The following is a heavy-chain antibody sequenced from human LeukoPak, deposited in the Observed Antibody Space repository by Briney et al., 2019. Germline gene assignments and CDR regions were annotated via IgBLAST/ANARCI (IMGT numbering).Heavy chain of an antibody. Sequence: GGSLRLSCTTSGFTFGDYAMSCVRQAPGTGLERVGFIRSKGNGGTTEYAVSVKVRFTISRDDSKSIAYLQMNSLKAEDTAVYYCTGDLRGSYSSYWGQGTLVTVSS. J-gene: IGHJ4*02. V-gene: IGHV3-49*04. CDR3: TGDLRGSYSSY. CDR1: GFTFGDYA. CDR2: IRSKGNGGTT. D-gene: IGHD1-26*01.